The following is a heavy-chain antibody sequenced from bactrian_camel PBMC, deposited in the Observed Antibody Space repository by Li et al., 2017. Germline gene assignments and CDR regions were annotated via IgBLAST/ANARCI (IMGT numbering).Heavy chain of an antibody. V-gene: IGHV3S10*01. CDR3: VRDLLTG. CDR2: ISTGGTP. D-gene: IGHD8*01. CDR1: GFTFSSYY. J-gene: IGHJ4*01. Sequence: VQLVESGGGLVQPGGSLTLACATSGFTFSSYYISWVRQGPGKGLEWVSTISTGGTPYYTDSVKGRFTISRDNAKNTVYLQMNSLKSEDTAVYYCVRDLLTGWGQGTQVTVS.